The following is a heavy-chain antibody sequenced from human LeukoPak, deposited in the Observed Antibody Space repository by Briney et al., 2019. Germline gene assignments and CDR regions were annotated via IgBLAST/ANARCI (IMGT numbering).Heavy chain of an antibody. CDR3: ARGGSIVVVPAAMGR. Sequence: PGRSLRLSCAASGFTFSSYAMHWVRQAPGKGLEWVAVISYDGSNKYYADSVKGRFTISRDSSKNTLYLQMNSLRAEDTAVYYCARGGSIVVVPAAMGRWGQGTLVTVSS. D-gene: IGHD2-2*01. CDR1: GFTFSSYA. CDR2: ISYDGSNK. V-gene: IGHV3-30*01. J-gene: IGHJ4*02.